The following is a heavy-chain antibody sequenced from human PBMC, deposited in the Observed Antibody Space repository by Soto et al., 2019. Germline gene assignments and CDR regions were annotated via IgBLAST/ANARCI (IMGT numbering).Heavy chain of an antibody. J-gene: IGHJ4*02. D-gene: IGHD2-15*01. V-gene: IGHV3-48*01. Sequence: PGGSLRLSCAASGFTFSSYSMNWVRQAPGKGLEWVSYISSSSSTIYYADSVKGRFTISRDNAKNSLYLKMNSLRAEDTAVYYCAWVVVVAAYYGQVGFFAYWGQGTLVPVSS. CDR2: ISSSSSTI. CDR3: AWVVVVAAYYGQVGFFAY. CDR1: GFTFSSYS.